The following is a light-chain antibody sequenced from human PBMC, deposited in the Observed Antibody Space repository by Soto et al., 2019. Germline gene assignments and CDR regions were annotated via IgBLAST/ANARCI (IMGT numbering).Light chain of an antibody. CDR3: QQSYRSPYT. J-gene: IGKJ2*01. CDR1: QSINIY. Sequence: GDRVTVTCRASQSINIYLNWYQQKPGKAPTLLIYAASSLQSGVPSRFSGGGSRTDFTLTITSLQAEDFATSYCQQSYRSPYTFGQGTKLEI. V-gene: IGKV1-39*01. CDR2: AAS.